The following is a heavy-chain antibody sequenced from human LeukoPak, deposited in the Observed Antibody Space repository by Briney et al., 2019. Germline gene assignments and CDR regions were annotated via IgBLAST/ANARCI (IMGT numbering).Heavy chain of an antibody. V-gene: IGHV4-59*01. D-gene: IGHD2-15*01. CDR3: ARVGCSGGSCYSDY. J-gene: IGHJ4*02. CDR2: IYYSGST. CDR1: GGSISSYY. Sequence: SSETLSLTCTVSGGSISSYYWSWIRQPPGKGLEWIGYIYYSGSTNYNPSLKSRVTISVDTSKNQFSLKLSSVTAADTAVYYCARVGCSGGSCYSDYWGQGTLVTVSS.